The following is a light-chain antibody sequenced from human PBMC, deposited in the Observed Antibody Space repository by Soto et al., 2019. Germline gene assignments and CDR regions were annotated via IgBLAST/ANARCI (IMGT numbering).Light chain of an antibody. J-gene: IGKJ4*01. CDR3: QQFSIYPLT. V-gene: IGKV3-20*01. Sequence: MVLERSPGTLSLSPGALATLSCSASQTVRNNYLAWYQQKHGQAPRLLIYDSSSRATGIPDRFSGGGSGTDFTLTISRLEPEDFAVYYCQQFSIYPLTFGGGTKVDIK. CDR1: QTVRNNY. CDR2: DSS.